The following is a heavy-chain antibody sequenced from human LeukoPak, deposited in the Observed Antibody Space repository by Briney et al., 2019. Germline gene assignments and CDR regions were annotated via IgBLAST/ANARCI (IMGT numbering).Heavy chain of an antibody. CDR2: INPNSGGT. Sequence: ASVKVSCKASGYTFTGNYLNWVRQAPGQGLEWMGRINPNSGGTNCGRKFQGRVTMTRDTSISTAYMELSSLTFDDTAVYYCARVDPASLAVHYWGQGTLVTVSS. J-gene: IGHJ4*02. CDR1: GYTFTGNY. D-gene: IGHD6-19*01. V-gene: IGHV1-2*02. CDR3: ARVDPASLAVHY.